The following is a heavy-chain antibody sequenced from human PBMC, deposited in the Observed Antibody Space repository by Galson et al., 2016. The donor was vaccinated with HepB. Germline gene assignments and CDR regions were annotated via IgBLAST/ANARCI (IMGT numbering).Heavy chain of an antibody. CDR3: ARCTTPSCVTAGAYAY. Sequence: SLRLSCAVSGFTFKTYSINWIRQAPGKGLEWVSSISSGGDYIYYADSVNGRFTISRDNAKDSLFLQANSLRAEDTAVYYCARCTTPSCVTAGAYAYWGQGTLVTVSA. V-gene: IGHV3-21*01. CDR1: GFTFKTYS. J-gene: IGHJ4*02. CDR2: ISSGGDYI. D-gene: IGHD3-16*01.